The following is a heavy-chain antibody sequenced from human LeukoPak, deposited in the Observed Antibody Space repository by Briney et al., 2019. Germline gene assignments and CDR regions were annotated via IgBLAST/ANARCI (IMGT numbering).Heavy chain of an antibody. D-gene: IGHD1-14*01. CDR2: INGDMRST. Sequence: PGGSLRLSCEASGFTFKNYWMHWVRQVPGKGLEWVSGINGDMRSTNYADSVKGRFTITRDNARSTLFLQTNSLGTEDTAVYYCAKDRGAPDFYYYYYGMDVWGQGTTVTVSS. J-gene: IGHJ6*02. CDR3: AKDRGAPDFYYYYYGMDV. CDR1: GFTFKNYW. V-gene: IGHV3-74*01.